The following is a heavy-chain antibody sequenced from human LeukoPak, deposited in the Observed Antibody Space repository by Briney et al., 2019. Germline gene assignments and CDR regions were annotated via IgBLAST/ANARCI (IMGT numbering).Heavy chain of an antibody. J-gene: IGHJ4*02. CDR3: AKDSGHCGGDCYTDY. CDR2: ISGSGGST. D-gene: IGHD2-21*02. V-gene: IGHV3-23*01. CDR1: GFTFSSYA. Sequence: GGSLRLSCAASGFTFSSYAMSWVRQAPGKGLQWVSAISGSGGSTYYADSVKGRLTISRDNSKNTLYLQMNSLRAEDTAVYYCAKDSGHCGGDCYTDYWGQGTLVTVSS.